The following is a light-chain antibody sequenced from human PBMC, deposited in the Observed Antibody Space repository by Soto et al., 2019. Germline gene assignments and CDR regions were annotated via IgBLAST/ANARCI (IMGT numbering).Light chain of an antibody. CDR2: GNT. Sequence: QSVLTQPPSVSGAPGQRVTISCTGSNSNIGAGYEVHWYKQLPGTAPKLLTHGNTNRPSGVPDRFSASRSGTSASLAITGLLADDEADYYCQSYDTSISGYVFGTGTQLTVL. V-gene: IGLV1-40*01. CDR1: NSNIGAGYE. J-gene: IGLJ7*01. CDR3: QSYDTSISGYV.